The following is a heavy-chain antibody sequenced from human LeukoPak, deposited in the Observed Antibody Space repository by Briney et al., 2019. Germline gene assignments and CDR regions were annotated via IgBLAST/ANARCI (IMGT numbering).Heavy chain of an antibody. CDR1: GGSFSGYY. CDR2: INHSGST. J-gene: IGHJ6*03. V-gene: IGHV4-34*01. Sequence: PSETLSLTCAVYGGSFSGYYWSWIRQPPGKGLEWIGEINHSGSTNYNPSLESRVTISVDTSKNQFSLKLSSVTAADTAVYYCARVPHFWSGYLRNMDVWGKGTTVTVSS. D-gene: IGHD3-3*02. CDR3: ARVPHFWSGYLRNMDV.